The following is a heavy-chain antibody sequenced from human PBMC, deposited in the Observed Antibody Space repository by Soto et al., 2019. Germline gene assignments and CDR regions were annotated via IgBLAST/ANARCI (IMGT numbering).Heavy chain of an antibody. CDR3: ARGRDLVLPFSDIRRKYTVY. Sequence: TLSLTCTVSGDSTSSGGYYSGWIRQYPGKGLEWIGYIFYRGLTFYTPSLKSRVSFSVDTSINQYSLQLSSVTAAAPAVSYCARGRDLVLPFSDIRRKYTVYWGPEPLVTVS. CDR1: GDSTSSGGYY. J-gene: IGHJ4*02. D-gene: IGHD5-12*01. V-gene: IGHV4-31*03. CDR2: IFYRGLT.